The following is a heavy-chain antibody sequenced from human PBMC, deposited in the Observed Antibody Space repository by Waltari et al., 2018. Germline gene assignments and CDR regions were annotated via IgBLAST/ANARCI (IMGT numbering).Heavy chain of an antibody. CDR1: VFPFSSYW. Sequence: VQLVESGGGVVQPGRSLRLSCAASVFPFSSYWIGWVRQAPGKGLEWVANIKQDGSGKYYVDSLKGRFTISRDNAKNSLYLQMNSLRAEDTAVYYCARGRGSPGYWGQGTLVTVSS. V-gene: IGHV3-7*01. CDR2: IKQDGSGK. D-gene: IGHD3-16*01. J-gene: IGHJ4*02. CDR3: ARGRGSPGY.